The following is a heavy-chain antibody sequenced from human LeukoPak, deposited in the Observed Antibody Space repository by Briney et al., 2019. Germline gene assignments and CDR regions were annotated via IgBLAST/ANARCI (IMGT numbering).Heavy chain of an antibody. CDR3: ARDSDSSSSSWFDP. CDR2: IGSSGNYI. J-gene: IGHJ5*02. CDR1: GFTFSIYN. D-gene: IGHD6-6*01. V-gene: IGHV3-21*01. Sequence: EGSLRLSCAASGFTFSIYNMNWVRQAPGKGLEWVSSIGSSGNYIYYADSVKGRFTISRDNAKNSLYLQINSLRAEDTAVYYCARDSDSSSSSWFDPWGQRTLVTVSS.